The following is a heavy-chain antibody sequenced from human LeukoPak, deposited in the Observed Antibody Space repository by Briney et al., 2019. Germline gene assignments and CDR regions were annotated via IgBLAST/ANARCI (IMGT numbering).Heavy chain of an antibody. J-gene: IGHJ4*02. V-gene: IGHV1-24*01. CDR3: ASEVGRTVVTAMSPDY. CDR1: GYTLTELS. CDR2: FDPEDGET. D-gene: IGHD4-23*01. Sequence: GASVKVSCKVSGYTLTELSMHWVRQAPGKGLEWMGGFDPEDGETIYAQKFQGRVTMTEDTSTDTAYMELSSLRSEDTAVYYCASEVGRTVVTAMSPDYWGQGTLVTVSS.